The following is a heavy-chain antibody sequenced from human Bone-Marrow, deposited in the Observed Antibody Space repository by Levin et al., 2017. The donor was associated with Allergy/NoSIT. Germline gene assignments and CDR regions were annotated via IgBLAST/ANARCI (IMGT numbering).Heavy chain of an antibody. CDR3: ARDITMVQGVMINNWFDP. CDR2: INPNSGGT. CDR1: GYTFTGYY. D-gene: IGHD3-10*01. Sequence: ASVKVSCKASGYTFTGYYMHWVRQAPGQGLEWMGRINPNSGGTNYAQKFQGRVTMTRDTSISTAYMELSRLRSDDTAVYYCARDITMVQGVMINNWFDPWGQGTLVTVSS. J-gene: IGHJ5*02. V-gene: IGHV1-2*06.